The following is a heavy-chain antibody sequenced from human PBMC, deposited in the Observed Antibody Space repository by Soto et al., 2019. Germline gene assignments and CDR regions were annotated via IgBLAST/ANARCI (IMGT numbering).Heavy chain of an antibody. D-gene: IGHD6-13*01. J-gene: IGHJ4*02. V-gene: IGHV4-31*03. Sequence: TLSLTCTVSGGSISSGGYYWSWIRQHPGKGLEWIGYIYYSGSTYYNPSLKRRVTISVDTSKNQFSLKLSSVTAADTAVYYCVCGSSWHNQFDYSGQGTLVTVSS. CDR1: GGSISSGGYY. CDR2: IYYSGST. CDR3: VCGSSWHNQFDY.